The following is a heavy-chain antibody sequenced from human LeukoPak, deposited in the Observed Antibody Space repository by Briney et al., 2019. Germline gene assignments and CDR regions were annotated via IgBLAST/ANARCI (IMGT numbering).Heavy chain of an antibody. J-gene: IGHJ6*02. D-gene: IGHD3-3*01. Sequence: WETLSLTCSVSGDSIRSGHSYWGWIRQDPRKGLEWIASIYYVGSPHYNPSLNSRRVTMSVGTTKNQFSLTLTSVTAADTAIYYCARLPITKRAMDVWGQGTTVTVSS. V-gene: IGHV4-39*01. CDR2: IYYVGSP. CDR1: GDSIRSGHSY. CDR3: ARLPITKRAMDV.